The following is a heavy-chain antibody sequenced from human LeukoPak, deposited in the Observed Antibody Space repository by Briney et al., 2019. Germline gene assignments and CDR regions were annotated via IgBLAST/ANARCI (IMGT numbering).Heavy chain of an antibody. CDR3: AKGGVYCSGGNCYSADY. CDR1: GFSFTIYA. CDR2: ISSSGGST. Sequence: PGGSLRLSCAASGFSFTIYAMTWVRQAPGKGLEWVSAISSSGGSTHYADSVKGRFTISRDNSKNTLYLQMNSLRVEDTAVYYCAKGGVYCSGGNCYSADYWGQGTLVTASS. J-gene: IGHJ4*02. V-gene: IGHV3-23*01. D-gene: IGHD2-15*01.